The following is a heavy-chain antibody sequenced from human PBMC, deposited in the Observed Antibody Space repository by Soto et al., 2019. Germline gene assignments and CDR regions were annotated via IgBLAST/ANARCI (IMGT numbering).Heavy chain of an antibody. D-gene: IGHD3-10*01. J-gene: IGHJ6*03. CDR2: ISGSGGST. V-gene: IGHV3-23*01. Sequence: GGSLRLSCAASGFTFSSYAMNWVRQAPGKGLEWVSGISGSGGSTYYADSVKGRFTISRDNSRNTLYLQMNSLGAEDTAVYYCAKGGGYFASGSYYNNYYMDVWGKGTTVTVSS. CDR1: GFTFSSYA. CDR3: AKGGGYFASGSYYNNYYMDV.